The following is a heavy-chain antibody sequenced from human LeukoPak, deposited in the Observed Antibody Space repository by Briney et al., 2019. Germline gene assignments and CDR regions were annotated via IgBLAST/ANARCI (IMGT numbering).Heavy chain of an antibody. CDR1: GDSVSSNSAA. CDR3: ARGAQGSTWL. Sequence: SRTLSLTCAISGDSVSSNSAAWSWIRQSPSRGLEWLGRTYYRSKWYNDYAVSVRGRITINPDTSKNQFSLHLNTVTPEDTAVYYCARGAQGSTWLWGQGTLVTVSS. CDR2: TYYRSKWYN. V-gene: IGHV6-1*01. J-gene: IGHJ4*02. D-gene: IGHD2/OR15-2a*01.